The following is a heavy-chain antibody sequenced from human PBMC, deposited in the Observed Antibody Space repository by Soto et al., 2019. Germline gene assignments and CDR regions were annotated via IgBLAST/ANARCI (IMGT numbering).Heavy chain of an antibody. Sequence: GASVKVSCKASGYTFTSYYMHWVRQAPGQGLEWMGIINPSGGSTSYAQKFQGRVTMTRDTSTSTVYMELSSLRSEDTAVYYCAREGSITIFGPYGMDVWGQGTTVTAP. J-gene: IGHJ6*02. D-gene: IGHD3-3*01. CDR3: AREGSITIFGPYGMDV. CDR1: GYTFTSYY. V-gene: IGHV1-46*01. CDR2: INPSGGST.